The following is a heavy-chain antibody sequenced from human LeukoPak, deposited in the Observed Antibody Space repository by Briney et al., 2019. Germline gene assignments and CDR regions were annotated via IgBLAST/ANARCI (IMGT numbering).Heavy chain of an antibody. D-gene: IGHD6-19*01. V-gene: IGHV3-9*01. J-gene: IGHJ4*02. Sequence: GGSLRLSCAGSGFIFNNYAMHWVRQPPGKGLEWVSGISWNSGSIDYADSVKGRFTISRDNARNSLYLQMNSLRVEDTAFYYCAKDNRRHYTSGPNPDSLHWGQGALVTVSS. CDR2: ISWNSGSI. CDR1: GFIFNNYA. CDR3: AKDNRRHYTSGPNPDSLH.